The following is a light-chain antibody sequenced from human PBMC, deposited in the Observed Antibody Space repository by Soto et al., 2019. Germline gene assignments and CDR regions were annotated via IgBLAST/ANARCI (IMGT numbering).Light chain of an antibody. Sequence: VLPQSPAPRSLPPGARATLHCTASQSVSSFLAWYQQTPGQAPRLLIYDASNRATGVPARFTGSGSETDFTLTISSLEPEDFAVYYCQHRMNWPLTFGQGTRLEIK. CDR1: QSVSSF. CDR3: QHRMNWPLT. CDR2: DAS. J-gene: IGKJ5*01. V-gene: IGKV3-11*01.